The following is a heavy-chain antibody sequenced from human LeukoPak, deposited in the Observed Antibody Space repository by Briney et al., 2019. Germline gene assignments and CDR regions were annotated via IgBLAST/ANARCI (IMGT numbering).Heavy chain of an antibody. CDR1: GFTFSSYA. Sequence: GGSLRLSCAASGFTFSSYAMHWVRQAPGKGLEWVAVISYDGSNKYYADSVKGRFTISRDNAKNSLYLQMNSLRAEDTAVYYCARGCGGDCYYLYYYGMDVWGQGTTVTVSS. CDR3: ARGCGGDCYYLYYYGMDV. CDR2: ISYDGSNK. V-gene: IGHV3-30-3*01. J-gene: IGHJ6*02. D-gene: IGHD2-21*02.